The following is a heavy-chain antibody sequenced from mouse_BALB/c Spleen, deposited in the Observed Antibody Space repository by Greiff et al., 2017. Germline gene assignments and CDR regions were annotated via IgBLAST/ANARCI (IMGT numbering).Heavy chain of an antibody. CDR1: GFSLTGYG. CDR3: ARDRYASYYAMDY. Sequence: VHLVESGPGLVAPSQSRSITCTVSGFSLTGYGVNWVRQPPGKGLEWLGMIWGDGSTDYNSALKSRLSISKDNSKSQVFLKMNSLQTDDTARYYCARDRYASYYAMDYWGQGTSVTVSS. CDR2: IWGDGST. J-gene: IGHJ4*01. V-gene: IGHV2-6-7*01. D-gene: IGHD2-14*01.